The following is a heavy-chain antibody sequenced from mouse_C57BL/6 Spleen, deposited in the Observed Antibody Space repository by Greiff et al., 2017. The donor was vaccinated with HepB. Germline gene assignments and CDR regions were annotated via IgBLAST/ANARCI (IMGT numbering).Heavy chain of an antibody. V-gene: IGHV5-9-1*02. Sequence: EVHLVESGEGLVKPGGSLKLSCAASGFTFSSYAMSWVRQTPEKRLEWVAYISSGGDYIYYADTVKGRFTISRDNARNTLYLQMSSLKSEDTAMYYCTRVNYYGSSLYFDVWGTGTTVTVSS. CDR2: ISSGGDYI. CDR3: TRVNYYGSSLYFDV. D-gene: IGHD1-1*01. CDR1: GFTFSSYA. J-gene: IGHJ1*03.